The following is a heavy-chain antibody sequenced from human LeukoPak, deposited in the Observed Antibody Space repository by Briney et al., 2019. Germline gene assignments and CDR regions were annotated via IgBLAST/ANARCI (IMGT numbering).Heavy chain of an antibody. V-gene: IGHV4-39*06. CDR1: GGSISSSSYY. CDR3: VRCGSYCLDY. CDR2: IYYSGST. D-gene: IGHD1-26*01. J-gene: IGHJ4*02. Sequence: SETLSLTCTVSGGSISSSSYYWGWIRQPPGKGLEWIGSIYYSGSTYYNLSLKSRVTISVDKFKNQFPLSLNSVTAADTAVYYCVRCGSYCLDYWGQGTLVTVSS.